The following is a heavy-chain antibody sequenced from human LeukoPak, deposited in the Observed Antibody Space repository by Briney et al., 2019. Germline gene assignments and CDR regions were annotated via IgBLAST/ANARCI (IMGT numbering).Heavy chain of an antibody. J-gene: IGHJ6*04. CDR2: IYPGVSDT. Sequence: GESLKISCKGSGYSFTSYWIGWVRQLPGKGLEWMGIIYPGVSDTRYSPSFQGQVTISADKSISTAYLQWSSLKASDTAMYYCARVGAYAGSGSYPYYYGMDVWGKGTTVTVSS. D-gene: IGHD3-10*01. CDR3: ARVGAYAGSGSYPYYYGMDV. V-gene: IGHV5-51*01. CDR1: GYSFTSYW.